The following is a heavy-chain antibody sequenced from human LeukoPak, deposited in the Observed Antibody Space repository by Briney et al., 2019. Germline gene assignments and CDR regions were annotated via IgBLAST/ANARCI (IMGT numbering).Heavy chain of an antibody. CDR2: ITDNGVNT. CDR3: AKDASARPSDY. V-gene: IGHV3-23*01. Sequence: GGSLRLSCAASGFTFSSYAMSWFRQAPGKGLEWVSFITDNGVNTYSADSVKGRFTISRDNSKNTLYLQMSSPRAEDTAIYYCAKDASARPSDYWGPGTLVTVSS. D-gene: IGHD3-3*01. CDR1: GFTFSSYA. J-gene: IGHJ4*02.